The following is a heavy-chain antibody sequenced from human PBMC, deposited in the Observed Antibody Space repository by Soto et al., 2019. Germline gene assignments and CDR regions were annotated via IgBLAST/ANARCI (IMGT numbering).Heavy chain of an antibody. CDR3: ARDPEGYTGRDG. Sequence: SLRLSCEASGFTFTFENYEMNWVRQAPGKGLEWVAYISSLGHTTYYADSVKGRFTISRDNAKNLLFLEMNTLRGEDTAVYDCARDPEGYTGRDGWGQGTTVTVS. CDR2: ISSLGHTT. V-gene: IGHV3-48*03. CDR1: GFTFTFENYE. J-gene: IGHJ6*02. D-gene: IGHD1-1*01.